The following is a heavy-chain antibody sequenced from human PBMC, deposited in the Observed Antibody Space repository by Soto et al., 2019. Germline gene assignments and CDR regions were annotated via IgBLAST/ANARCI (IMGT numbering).Heavy chain of an antibody. D-gene: IGHD7-27*01. J-gene: IGHJ5*01. CDR3: TRHAWGTDS. CDR2: IYYSGYT. CDR1: GASVSTSDYY. V-gene: IGHV4-31*03. Sequence: QVQLRESGPGLVKPSQTLSLTCTVSGASVSTSDYYWSWIRQHPGKGLEWIGYIYYSGYTQYNPSLKSRRTISLDMAKNQASLTLISVTAADTAIYYCTRHAWGTDSWGQGTLVTVSS.